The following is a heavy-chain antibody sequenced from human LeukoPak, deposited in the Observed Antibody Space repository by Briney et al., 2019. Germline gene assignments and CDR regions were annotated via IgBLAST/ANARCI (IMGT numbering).Heavy chain of an antibody. V-gene: IGHV4-59*01. CDR1: GGXISNYY. CDR3: ARGHKRQQNYYYYGMDV. D-gene: IGHD1-1*01. J-gene: IGHJ6*02. CDR2: IYYSGST. Sequence: SETLSLTCTVSGGXISNYYCSWIRQPPGKGLEWIGYIYYSGSTNYNPSLKSRVTISVDTSKNQFSLKLSSVTAADTAVYYCARGHKRQQNYYYYGMDVWGQGTTVTVSS.